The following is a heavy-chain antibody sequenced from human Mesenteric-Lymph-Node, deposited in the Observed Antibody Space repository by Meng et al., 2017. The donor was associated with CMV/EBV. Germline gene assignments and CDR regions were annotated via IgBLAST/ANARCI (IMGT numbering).Heavy chain of an antibody. V-gene: IGHV1-2*02. CDR3: ARDGIVGARGEDY. CDR2: INPNSGDT. Sequence: ASGYTFTAYYMHWVRQAPGQGLEWMGLINPNSGDTNYAQKFQGRVTMTRDTSISTAYMELSRLRSDDTAVYYCARDGIVGARGEDYWGQGTLVTVSS. J-gene: IGHJ4*02. CDR1: GYTFTAYY. D-gene: IGHD1-26*01.